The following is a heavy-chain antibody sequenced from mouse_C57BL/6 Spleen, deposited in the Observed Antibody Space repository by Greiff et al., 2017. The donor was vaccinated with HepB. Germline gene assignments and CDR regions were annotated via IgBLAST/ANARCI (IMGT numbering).Heavy chain of an antibody. Sequence: EVQLQQSGPELVKPGASVKMSSKASGYTFTDYNMHWVKQSHGKSLEWIGYINPNNGGTSYNQKFKGKATLTVNKSSSTAYMELRSLTSEDSAVYYCARERYYGSGYFDVWGTGTTVTVSS. D-gene: IGHD1-1*01. J-gene: IGHJ1*03. V-gene: IGHV1-22*01. CDR1: GYTFTDYN. CDR2: INPNNGGT. CDR3: ARERYYGSGYFDV.